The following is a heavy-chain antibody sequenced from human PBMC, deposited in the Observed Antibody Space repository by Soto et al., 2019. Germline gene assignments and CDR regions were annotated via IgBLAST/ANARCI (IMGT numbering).Heavy chain of an antibody. V-gene: IGHV3-30*18. J-gene: IGHJ4*01. D-gene: IGHD3-10*01. CDR2: ISYDGSNK. Sequence: GGSLRLSCAASGFTFSSYGMHWVRQAPGKGLEWVAVISYDGSNKYYADSVKGRFTISRDNSKNTLYLQMNSLRAEDTAVYYCAKDQGSCITMVRALDYWGHGTLVTVSS. CDR1: GFTFSSYG. CDR3: AKDQGSCITMVRALDY.